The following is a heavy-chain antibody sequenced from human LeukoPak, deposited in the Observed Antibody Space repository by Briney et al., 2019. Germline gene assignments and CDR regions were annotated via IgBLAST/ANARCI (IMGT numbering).Heavy chain of an antibody. J-gene: IGHJ4*02. CDR1: GYTLTELS. Sequence: ASVKVSCKVSGYTLTELSMHWVRQAPGKGLEWMGGFDPEDGETIYAQKFQGRVAMTEDTSTDTAYMELSSLRSEDTAVYYCLVGELLYFDYWGQGTLVTVSS. CDR3: LVGELLYFDY. V-gene: IGHV1-24*01. CDR2: FDPEDGET. D-gene: IGHD3-10*01.